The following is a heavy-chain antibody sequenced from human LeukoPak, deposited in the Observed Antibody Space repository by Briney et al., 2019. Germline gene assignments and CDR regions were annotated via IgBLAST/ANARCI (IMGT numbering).Heavy chain of an antibody. CDR1: GYTFTGYY. D-gene: IGHD6-13*01. J-gene: IGHJ5*02. CDR3: ARWHGSSSGDP. CDR2: INANSGGT. V-gene: IGHV1-2*02. Sequence: ASXKVSCKASGYTFTGYYMHWVRQAPGQGLEGMGWINANSGGTNYAQKFQGRVTMTRDTSISTAYMELSRLRSDDTAVYYCARWHGSSSGDPWGQGTLVTVSS.